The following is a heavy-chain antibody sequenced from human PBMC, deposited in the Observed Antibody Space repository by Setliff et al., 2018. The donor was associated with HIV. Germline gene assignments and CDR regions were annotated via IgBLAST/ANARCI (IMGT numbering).Heavy chain of an antibody. V-gene: IGHV4-61*09. CDR1: GGSISSGSYY. D-gene: IGHD5-18*01. J-gene: IGHJ5*02. Sequence: PSETLSLTCAVSGGSISSGSYYWSWIRQPAGKGLEWIGHIYTSGSTNYNPSLKSRVTMSVDTSKNQFSLKLSSVTAADTAVYYCASSGYTFAFNWFDPWGQGTLVTVSS. CDR2: IYTSGST. CDR3: ASSGYTFAFNWFDP.